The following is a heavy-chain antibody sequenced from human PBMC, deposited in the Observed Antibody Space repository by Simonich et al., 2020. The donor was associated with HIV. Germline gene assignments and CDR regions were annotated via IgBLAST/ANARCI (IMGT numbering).Heavy chain of an antibody. CDR1: GGSFSGYY. CDR3: ARGKGWVGATPWKFYFDY. V-gene: IGHV4-34*01. CDR2: INHRERT. D-gene: IGHD1-26*01. J-gene: IGHJ4*02. Sequence: QVQLQQWGAGLLKPSETLSLTCAVYGGSFSGYYWRWIRQSPAKGLEWIGEINHRERTNNNSSPKRRVTVSVDPSKNQSSLKVNSVTAADTAVYYCARGKGWVGATPWKFYFDYWGQGTLVTVSS.